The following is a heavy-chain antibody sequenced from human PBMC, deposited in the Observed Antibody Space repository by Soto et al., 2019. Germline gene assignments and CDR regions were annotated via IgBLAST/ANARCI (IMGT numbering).Heavy chain of an antibody. J-gene: IGHJ4*02. V-gene: IGHV3-72*01. CDR1: GFTFSDHY. CDR2: TRNKADSYTT. D-gene: IGHD6-13*01. Sequence: GGSLRLSCAVSGFTFSDHYMDWVRQAPGKGLDWVGRTRNKADSYTTEYAASVKGRFTISRDDSKNSLYLQMNSLKTEDTAVYYCARAHAAAGFDYWGQGTLVTVSS. CDR3: ARAHAAAGFDY.